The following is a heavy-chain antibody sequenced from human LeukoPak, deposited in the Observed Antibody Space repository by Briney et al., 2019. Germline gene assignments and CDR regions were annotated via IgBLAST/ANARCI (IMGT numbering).Heavy chain of an antibody. D-gene: IGHD3-22*01. CDR2: ISGDGGST. Sequence: GGSLRLSCTASGFTFGDYAMHWVRQAPGKGLEWVSLISGDGGSTYYADSVKGRFTISRDNSKNSLYLQMNSLRTEDTALYCCAKSYQLEIDYDSSGYYYDPPGYWGQGTLVTVSS. V-gene: IGHV3-43*02. J-gene: IGHJ4*02. CDR1: GFTFGDYA. CDR3: AKSYQLEIDYDSSGYYYDPPGY.